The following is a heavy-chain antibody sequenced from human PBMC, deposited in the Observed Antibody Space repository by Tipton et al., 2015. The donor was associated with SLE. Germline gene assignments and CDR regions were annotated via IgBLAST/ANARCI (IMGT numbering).Heavy chain of an antibody. CDR3: VRTLYYYGSGSSGDY. CDR1: GYTFTEYY. Sequence: QLVQSGPEVKKPGASVKVSCKTSGYTFTEYYIHWVRQAPGRGLEWMGWINPNSGGTDCAQKFQDRVTMTRDTSISTVYMDLSRLRSDDTAVYYCVRTLYYYGSGSSGDYWGQGTLVTVSS. V-gene: IGHV1-2*02. J-gene: IGHJ4*02. D-gene: IGHD3-10*01. CDR2: INPNSGGT.